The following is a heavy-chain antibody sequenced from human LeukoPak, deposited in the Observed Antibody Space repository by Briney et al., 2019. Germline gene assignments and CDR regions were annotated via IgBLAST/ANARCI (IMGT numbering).Heavy chain of an antibody. CDR2: ISGSGGST. Sequence: GGSLRLSCAASGFTFSSYAMSWVRQAPGKGLEWVSAISGSGGSTYYADSVKGRFTISRDNSKNTLYLQMNSLRAEDTAVYYCAKKYGDYYYYYYMDVWGKGTTVTVSS. D-gene: IGHD4-17*01. CDR1: GFTFSSYA. CDR3: AKKYGDYYYYYYMDV. V-gene: IGHV3-23*01. J-gene: IGHJ6*03.